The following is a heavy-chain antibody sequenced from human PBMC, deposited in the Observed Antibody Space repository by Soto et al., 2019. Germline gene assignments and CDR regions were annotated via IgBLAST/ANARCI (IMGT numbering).Heavy chain of an antibody. J-gene: IGHJ6*03. CDR1: GFTFGDYA. D-gene: IGHD3-3*01. Sequence: GGSLRLSCTASGFTFGDYAMSWFRQAPGKGLEWVGFIRSKAYGGTTEYAASVKGRFTISRDDSKSIAYLQMNSLKTEDTAVYYCARADYDFWSGYVSDYYYYMDVWGKGTTVTVSS. V-gene: IGHV3-49*03. CDR3: ARADYDFWSGYVSDYYYYMDV. CDR2: IRSKAYGGTT.